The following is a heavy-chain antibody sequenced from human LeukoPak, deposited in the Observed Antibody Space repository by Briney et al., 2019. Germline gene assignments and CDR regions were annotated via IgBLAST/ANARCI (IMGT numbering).Heavy chain of an antibody. CDR2: VHLNGRT. D-gene: IGHD2/OR15-2a*01. CDR1: GXSISATNW. J-gene: IGHJ4*02. Sequence: KASGTLSLTCDVSGXSISATNWWTWIRQPPGGGLEWIGEVHLNGRTHYSPSLESRVTMSADMSENHISLQLTSVTAADTAVYYCAREGGFYRPLDYSGPGTLVIVSS. V-gene: IGHV4-4*02. CDR3: AREGGFYRPLDY.